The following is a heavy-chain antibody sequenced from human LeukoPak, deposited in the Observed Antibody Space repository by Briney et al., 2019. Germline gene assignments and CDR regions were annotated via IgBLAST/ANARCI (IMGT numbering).Heavy chain of an antibody. CDR2: ISGSGGST. V-gene: IGHV3-23*01. Sequence: ESGGSLRLSCAASGFTFSSYAMSWVRQAPGKGLEWVSAISGSGGSTYYADSVKGRFTISRDNSKNTLYLQMNGLRAEDTAVYYCAKDKGGGTHAFDIWGQGTMVTVSS. CDR1: GFTFSSYA. J-gene: IGHJ3*02. D-gene: IGHD1-26*01. CDR3: AKDKGGGTHAFDI.